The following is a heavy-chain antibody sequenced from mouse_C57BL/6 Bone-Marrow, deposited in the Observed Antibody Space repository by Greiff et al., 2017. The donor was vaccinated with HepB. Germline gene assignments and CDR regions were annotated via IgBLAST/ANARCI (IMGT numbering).Heavy chain of an antibody. Sequence: EVHLVESGGDLVKPGGSLKLSCAASGFAFSTSGMSWVRQTPDKRLEWVATINTGGSYTYYAYNVRGRFTIFRDTAKNTLFLLMSSLKSEDSAIYYCARDRFDFYFYYWGQGTTLTVSS. CDR3: ARDRFDFYFYY. V-gene: IGHV5-6*01. D-gene: IGHD2-14*01. J-gene: IGHJ2*01. CDR2: INTGGSYT. CDR1: GFAFSTSG.